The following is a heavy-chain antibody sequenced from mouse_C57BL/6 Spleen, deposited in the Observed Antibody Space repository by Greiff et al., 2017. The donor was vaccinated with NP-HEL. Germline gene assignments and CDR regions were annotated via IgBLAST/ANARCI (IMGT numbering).Heavy chain of an antibody. V-gene: IGHV6-6*01. CDR1: GFTFSDAW. D-gene: IGHD2-5*01. J-gene: IGHJ4*01. CDR3: TRDYSNYEDAMDY. CDR2: IRNKANNHAT. Sequence: EVQLQQSGGGLVQPGGSMKLSCAASGFTFSDAWMDWVRQSPEKGLEWVAEIRNKANNHATYYAESVKGRFTISRDDSKSSVYLQMNSLRAEDTGIYYCTRDYSNYEDAMDYWGQGTSVTVSS.